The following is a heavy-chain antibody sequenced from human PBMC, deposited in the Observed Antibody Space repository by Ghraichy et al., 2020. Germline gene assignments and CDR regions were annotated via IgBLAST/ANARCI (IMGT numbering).Heavy chain of an antibody. CDR2: IWYDGREK. CDR3: ARELEGATIRGYDGLDV. V-gene: IGHV3-33*01. D-gene: IGHD2-15*01. Sequence: GSLRLSCAASGFTFSYYGMHWVRQAPGKGLEWVAFIWYDGREKYHADSVRGRFTISRDNSRNTLFLQMDSLRAEDTAVYYCARELEGATIRGYDGLDVWGQGTTVTVSS. J-gene: IGHJ6*02. CDR1: GFTFSYYG.